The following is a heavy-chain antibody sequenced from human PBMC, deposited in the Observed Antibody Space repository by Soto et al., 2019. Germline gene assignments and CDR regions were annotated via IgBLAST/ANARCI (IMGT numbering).Heavy chain of an antibody. CDR1: GGSVSSGSHY. CDR2: IYNTGNT. CDR3: ARDRSDLLNSFDAFDV. V-gene: IGHV4-61*01. D-gene: IGHD1-1*01. J-gene: IGHJ3*01. Sequence: KPSETLSLTCSVSGGSVSSGSHYWSWIRQPPGKPLEWIAYIYNTGNTDYNPSLRSRVTISVDVSKNQFSLRLGSVTAADTAVYYCARDRSDLLNSFDAFDVWGQGTLVTVSS.